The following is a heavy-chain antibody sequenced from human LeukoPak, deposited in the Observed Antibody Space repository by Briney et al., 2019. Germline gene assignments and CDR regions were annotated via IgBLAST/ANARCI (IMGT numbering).Heavy chain of an antibody. CDR2: ISYDGSDK. J-gene: IGHJ6*02. Sequence: PGGSLRLSCAASGFTFNHYAMYWVRQAPGKGLEWVAVISYDGSDKYYAGSVKGRFTISRDNSENTLYLRMSSLRAEDTAVYYCARDYYDTSGDYFYYHYNGVDIWGQGTTVTVSS. V-gene: IGHV3-30-3*01. D-gene: IGHD3-22*01. CDR1: GFTFNHYA. CDR3: ARDYYDTSGDYFYYHYNGVDI.